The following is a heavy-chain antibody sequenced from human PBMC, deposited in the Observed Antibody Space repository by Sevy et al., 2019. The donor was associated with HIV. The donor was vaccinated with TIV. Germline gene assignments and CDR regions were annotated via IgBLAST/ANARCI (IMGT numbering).Heavy chain of an antibody. J-gene: IGHJ6*02. CDR1: GFTFSSYG. Sequence: EGSLRLSCAASGFTFSSYGMHWVRQAPGKGLEWVALISYDGSDKYYADSVKGRFTISRDNFKNTLFLQMNSLTTEDTAVYYCARPRANYVDHYFFYAMDVWGQGTTVTVSS. D-gene: IGHD4-17*01. CDR3: ARPRANYVDHYFFYAMDV. V-gene: IGHV3-30*03. CDR2: ISYDGSDK.